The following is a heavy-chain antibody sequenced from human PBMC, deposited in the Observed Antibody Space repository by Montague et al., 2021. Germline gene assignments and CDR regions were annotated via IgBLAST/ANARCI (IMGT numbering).Heavy chain of an antibody. J-gene: IGHJ4*02. CDR2: ITYSGST. D-gene: IGHD5-24*01. V-gene: IGHV4-39*01. CDR1: GGSISSSNYY. Sequence: SETLSLTCTVSGGSISSSNYYWGWIRQPPGKGLEWIGSITYSGSTYYNPSLKSRVTISVDTSKNQFSLKLSSVTAADTAVYYCASSSRMRWLQSYFDYWGQGTLVTVSS. CDR3: ASSSRMRWLQSYFDY.